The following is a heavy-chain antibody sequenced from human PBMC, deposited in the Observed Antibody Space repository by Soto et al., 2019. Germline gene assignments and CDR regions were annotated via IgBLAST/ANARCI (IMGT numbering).Heavy chain of an antibody. J-gene: IGHJ4*02. CDR1: GFTFNSYA. V-gene: IGHV3-23*01. CDR2: ITVSGDTT. CDR3: AKDGYSSSSWAFDC. Sequence: GGSLRLSCAASGFTFNSYAMSWVRLAPGKGLEWVSGITVSGDTTSYADSVKGRFTISRDDSRNTMYLQMNSLRAEDTAVYYCAKDGYSSSSWAFDCWGQGIRVTVSS. D-gene: IGHD6-13*01.